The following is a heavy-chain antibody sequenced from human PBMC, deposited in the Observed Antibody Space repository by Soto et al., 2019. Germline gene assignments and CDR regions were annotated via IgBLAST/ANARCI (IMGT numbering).Heavy chain of an antibody. CDR2: IHYSGST. D-gene: IGHD5-18*01. Sequence: TLSLTCTVSGGSIGSGGYYWSWIRQHPGKGLEWIGYIHYSGSTYYNPSLESRLTISLDISKNQFSLKLTSVTAADTAVYYCARVRDSFGLGPWGQGTLVTVSS. J-gene: IGHJ5*02. CDR1: GGSIGSGGYY. CDR3: ARVRDSFGLGP. V-gene: IGHV4-31*03.